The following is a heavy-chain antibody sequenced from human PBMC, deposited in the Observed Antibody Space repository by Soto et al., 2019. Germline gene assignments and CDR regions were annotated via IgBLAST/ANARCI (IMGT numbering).Heavy chain of an antibody. D-gene: IGHD3-22*01. Sequence: QVQLVQSAAEMKEPGASVKVSCKASGYTFIRYGITWVRQAPGQGRERMGWISGYNDYTNYAQKLQGRVTMTADTSTSTVYMELRSLRSDDTGVYYCARGGDYDKAWWKLSYYGLDVWGQGTTVTVSS. V-gene: IGHV1-18*01. J-gene: IGHJ6*02. CDR2: ISGYNDYT. CDR1: GYTFIRYG. CDR3: ARGGDYDKAWWKLSYYGLDV.